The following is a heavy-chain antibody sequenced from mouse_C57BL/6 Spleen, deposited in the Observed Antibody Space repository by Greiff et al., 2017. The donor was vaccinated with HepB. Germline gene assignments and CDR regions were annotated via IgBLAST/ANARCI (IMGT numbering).Heavy chain of an antibody. CDR1: GYTFTSYW. Sequence: VQLQQSGAELAKPGASVKLSCKASGYTFTSYWMHWVKQRPGQGLEWIGYINPSSGYTKYNQKFKDKATLTADTSSSTAYMQLSSLTYEDSAVYYCARFYYGSSYDYAMDYWGQGTSVTVSS. D-gene: IGHD1-1*01. CDR3: ARFYYGSSYDYAMDY. V-gene: IGHV1-7*01. J-gene: IGHJ4*01. CDR2: INPSSGYT.